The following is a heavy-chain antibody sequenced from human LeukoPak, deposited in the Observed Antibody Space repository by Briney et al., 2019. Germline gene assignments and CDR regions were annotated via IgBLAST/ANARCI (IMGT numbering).Heavy chain of an antibody. CDR3: ARQLGYCSSTSCYADKVDY. CDR2: IYYSGST. CDR1: GGSISSSSYY. V-gene: IGHV4-39*01. J-gene: IGHJ4*02. Sequence: SETLSLTCTVSGGSISSSSYYWGWFRQPPGKGLEWIGSIYYSGSTYYNPPLKSRVTISVDTSKNQFSLKLSSVTAADTAVYYCARQLGYCSSTSCYADKVDYWGQGTLVTVSS. D-gene: IGHD2-2*01.